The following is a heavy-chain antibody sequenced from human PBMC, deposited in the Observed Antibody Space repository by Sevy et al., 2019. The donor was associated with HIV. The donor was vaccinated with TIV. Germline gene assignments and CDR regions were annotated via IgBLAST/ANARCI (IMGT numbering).Heavy chain of an antibody. CDR3: VEDKNDYGGSYFES. CDR1: HYSIRSAYQ. D-gene: IGHD4-17*01. J-gene: IGHJ4*02. Sequence: SETLSLTCAVSHYSIRSAYQWGWIRQSPGKGLEWIGSIYTRGSAFYNPSLKSRLSISVDMSKNQFSLNLRSVTAADTAVHYCVEDKNDYGGSYFESWGPGTLVTVSS. V-gene: IGHV4-38-2*01. CDR2: IYTRGSA.